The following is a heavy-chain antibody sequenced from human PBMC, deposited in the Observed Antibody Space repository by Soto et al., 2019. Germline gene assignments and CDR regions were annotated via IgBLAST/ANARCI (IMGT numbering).Heavy chain of an antibody. CDR2: ISYSGST. CDR3: ARHYPGAFDV. CDR1: GGSLITFSYY. Sequence: QLQVQESGPGLVKPSETLSLTCTVSGGSLITFSYYWGWIRQPPGKGLEWIGSISYSGSTFYNPSLKSRVTISVDASKNQFSLKLSSVTAADTAVFYCARHYPGAFDVWGQGTVVTVSS. J-gene: IGHJ3*01. V-gene: IGHV4-39*01.